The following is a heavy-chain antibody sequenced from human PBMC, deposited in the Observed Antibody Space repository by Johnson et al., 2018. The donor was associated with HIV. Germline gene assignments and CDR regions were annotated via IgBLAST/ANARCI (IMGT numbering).Heavy chain of an antibody. J-gene: IGHJ3*02. D-gene: IGHD6-13*01. Sequence: QVQLVESGGGVVQPGGSLRLSCAASGFTFSSYGMHWVRQAPGKGLEWVAFIRYDGSNKYYADSVKGRFTISRDNSKNTLYLQMNSLRAEDTAVSYCAKGLAVAPWADAFDIWGQGTMVTVSS. CDR2: IRYDGSNK. CDR3: AKGLAVAPWADAFDI. CDR1: GFTFSSYG. V-gene: IGHV3-30*02.